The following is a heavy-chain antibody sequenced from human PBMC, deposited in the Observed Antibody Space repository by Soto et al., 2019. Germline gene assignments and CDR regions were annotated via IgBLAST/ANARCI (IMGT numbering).Heavy chain of an antibody. CDR2: IYYSVST. Sequence: QVQLQESGPGLVKPSQTLSLTCTVSGGTISRGGYSWSWIRQHPGKGMEWIGYIYYSVSTYCNPSLGRLVIIAVDTSKNEYSLQSSPGSAAKTAVYCAGKGGFSPLVSDNGFDPWGQGTLVTVSS. CDR3: GKGGFSPLVSDNGFDP. J-gene: IGHJ5*02. V-gene: IGHV4-31*01. CDR1: GGTISRGGYS. D-gene: IGHD1-1*01.